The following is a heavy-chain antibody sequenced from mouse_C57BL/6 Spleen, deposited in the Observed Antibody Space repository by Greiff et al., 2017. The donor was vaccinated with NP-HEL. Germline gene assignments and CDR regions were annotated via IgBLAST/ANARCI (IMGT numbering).Heavy chain of an antibody. V-gene: IGHV1-42*01. Sequence: EVQLQQSGPELVKPGASVKISCKASGYSFTGYYMNWVKQSPEKSLEWIGEINPSTGGTTYNQKFKAKATLTVDKSSSTAYMQLKSLTSEDSAVYYCASYGSSPYYAMDYLGQGTSVTVSS. CDR3: ASYGSSPYYAMDY. CDR2: INPSTGGT. CDR1: GYSFTGYY. J-gene: IGHJ4*01. D-gene: IGHD1-1*01.